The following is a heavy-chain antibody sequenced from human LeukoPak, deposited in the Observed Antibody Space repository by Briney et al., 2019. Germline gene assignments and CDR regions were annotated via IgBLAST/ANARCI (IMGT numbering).Heavy chain of an antibody. Sequence: SETLSLTCAVYGGSFSGYYWSWIRQPPGKGLEWIGEINHSGSTNYNLSLKSRVTISVDTSKNQFSLKLSSVTAADTAVYYCARGLYDYVWGSYRYTPIDYWGQGTLVTVSS. V-gene: IGHV4-34*01. J-gene: IGHJ4*02. D-gene: IGHD3-16*02. CDR1: GGSFSGYY. CDR3: ARGLYDYVWGSYRYTPIDY. CDR2: INHSGST.